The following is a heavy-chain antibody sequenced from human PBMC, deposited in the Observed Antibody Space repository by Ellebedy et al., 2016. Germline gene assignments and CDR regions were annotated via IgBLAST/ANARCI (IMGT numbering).Heavy chain of an antibody. CDR2: INGDGSEI. Sequence: GESLKISCAASGFTFDDFGMSWVRQAPGKGLVWVSRINGDGSEIRYADSVKGRFTISRDNAKNSLYLQMNSLRDEDTAVYYCARRGRGPFDYWGQGVLVTVSS. CDR3: ARRGRGPFDY. CDR1: GFTFDDFG. J-gene: IGHJ4*02. V-gene: IGHV3-20*04. D-gene: IGHD5-24*01.